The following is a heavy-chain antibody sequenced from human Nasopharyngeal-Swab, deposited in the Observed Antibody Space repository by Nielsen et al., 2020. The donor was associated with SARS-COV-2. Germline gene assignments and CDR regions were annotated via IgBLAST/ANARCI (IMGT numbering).Heavy chain of an antibody. CDR2: INPNSGGT. D-gene: IGHD1-26*01. CDR3: ARLEWEPQY. Sequence: WVRQAPGQRLEWMGRINPNSGGTNYAQKFQGRVTMTRDTSISTAYMELSRLRSDDTAVYYCARLEWEPQYWGQGTLVTVPS. V-gene: IGHV1-2*06. J-gene: IGHJ4*02.